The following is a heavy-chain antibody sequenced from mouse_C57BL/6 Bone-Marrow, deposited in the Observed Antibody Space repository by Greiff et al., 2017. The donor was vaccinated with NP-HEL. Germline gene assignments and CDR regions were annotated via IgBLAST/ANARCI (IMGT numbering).Heavy chain of an antibody. CDR2: IYPRSGNT. Sequence: VQLQQSGAELARPGASVKLSCKASGYTFTSYGISWVKQRTGQGLEWIGEIYPRSGNTYYNEKFKGKATLTADKSSSTAYMELRSLTSEDSAVYFCAREGYYEGAWFAYWGQGTLVTVSA. D-gene: IGHD2-3*01. V-gene: IGHV1-81*01. CDR3: AREGYYEGAWFAY. CDR1: GYTFTSYG. J-gene: IGHJ3*01.